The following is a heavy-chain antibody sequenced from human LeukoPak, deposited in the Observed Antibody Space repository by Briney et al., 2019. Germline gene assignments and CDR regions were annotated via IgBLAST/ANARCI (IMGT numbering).Heavy chain of an antibody. CDR1: GLTLSSYS. Sequence: PGGSLRLSCAASGLTLSSYSVNWVRQAPGKGLEWVSSISSSSSYIYYADSVKGRFTISRDNAKNSLYLQMNSLRAEDTAVYYCARDLRYYENYWGQGTLVTVSS. CDR2: ISSSSSYI. CDR3: ARDLRYYENY. J-gene: IGHJ4*02. D-gene: IGHD3-3*01. V-gene: IGHV3-21*01.